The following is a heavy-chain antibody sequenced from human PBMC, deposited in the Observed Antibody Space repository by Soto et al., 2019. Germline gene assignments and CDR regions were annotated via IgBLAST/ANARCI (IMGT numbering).Heavy chain of an antibody. J-gene: IGHJ3*01. V-gene: IGHV3-33*08. D-gene: IGHD5-12*01. CDR3: AREGYDGLEA. Sequence: QVQLVESGGGVVQPGRSLRLSCAASAFTFSSSAMHWVRQAPGKGLEWVALIWFDGTTQFYADSVKGRFIVSRDNSKSTLYLQMNGLRVEDTAVYYCAREGYDGLEAWGQGTMVTVSS. CDR2: IWFDGTTQ. CDR1: AFTFSSSA.